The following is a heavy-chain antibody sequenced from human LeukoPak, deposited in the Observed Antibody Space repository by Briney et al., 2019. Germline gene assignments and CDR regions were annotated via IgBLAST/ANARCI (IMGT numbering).Heavy chain of an antibody. Sequence: PGGTLRLSCAASGFTFSSYGMHWVRQAPGKGLEWVAFIRYDGSNKYYADSVKGRFTISRDNSKNTLYLQMNSLRAEDTAVYYCAYGSGSYYNIPIDYWGQGTLVTVSS. J-gene: IGHJ4*02. CDR3: AYGSGSYYNIPIDY. V-gene: IGHV3-30*02. D-gene: IGHD3-10*01. CDR2: IRYDGSNK. CDR1: GFTFSSYG.